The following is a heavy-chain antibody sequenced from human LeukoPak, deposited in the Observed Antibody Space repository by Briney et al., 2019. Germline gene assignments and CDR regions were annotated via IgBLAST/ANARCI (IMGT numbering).Heavy chain of an antibody. J-gene: IGHJ4*02. V-gene: IGHV4-34*01. D-gene: IGHD3-10*01. CDR3: ARQGMVRGVIGGFDY. Sequence: SETLSLTCAVYGGSFSGYYWSWIRQPPGKGLEWIGEINHSGSTNYNPSLKSRVTISVDTSKNQFSLELSSVTAADTAVYYCARQGMVRGVIGGFDYWGQGTLVTVSS. CDR1: GGSFSGYY. CDR2: INHSGST.